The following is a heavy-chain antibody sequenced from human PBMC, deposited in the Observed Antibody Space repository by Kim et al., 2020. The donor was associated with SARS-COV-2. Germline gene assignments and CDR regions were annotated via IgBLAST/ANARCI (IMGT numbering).Heavy chain of an antibody. CDR1: GGSFSDYY. V-gene: IGHV4-34*01. J-gene: IGHJ6*02. D-gene: IGHD3-10*01. CDR2: INHSGST. Sequence: SETLSLTCAVYGGSFSDYYWSWIRQPPGKGLEWIGEINHSGSTNYNPYLKSRVSISVDTSKNKFSLKLSSVTAADTAVYYCAREKNEYYYGSGSSNYYYYYYGMDVWGQGTTVTVSS. CDR3: AREKNEYYYGSGSSNYYYYYYGMDV.